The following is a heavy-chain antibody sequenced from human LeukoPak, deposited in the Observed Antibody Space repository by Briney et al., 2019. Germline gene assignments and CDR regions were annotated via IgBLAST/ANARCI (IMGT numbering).Heavy chain of an antibody. CDR2: IKSKTYGGTT. D-gene: IGHD3-22*01. CDR1: GLTFTNAW. J-gene: IGHJ6*02. CDR3: TTASRYFDTSDSRYYYYGMDV. Sequence: GGSLRLSCVASGLTFTNAWMNWVRQTPGKGLEWVGRIKSKTYGGTTDYAAPVKGRFTISRDDSKNMLYLQMNSLQTEDTAVYYCTTASRYFDTSDSRYYYYGMDVWGQGTTVTVSS. V-gene: IGHV3-15*01.